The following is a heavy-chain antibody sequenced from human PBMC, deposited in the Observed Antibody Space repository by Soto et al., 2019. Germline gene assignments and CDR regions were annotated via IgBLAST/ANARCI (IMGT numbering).Heavy chain of an antibody. Sequence: GGSLRLSCAASGFIFRSYGMSWVHQAPGKGLEWVSAISGSGDSPYYADSVKGRFTVSRDNSKNTLYLQMTSLRAEDTAVYYCAKATWGYWYFDLWGRGTLVTVSS. CDR3: AKATWGYWYFDL. V-gene: IGHV3-23*01. CDR2: ISGSGDSP. D-gene: IGHD7-27*01. CDR1: GFIFRSYG. J-gene: IGHJ2*01.